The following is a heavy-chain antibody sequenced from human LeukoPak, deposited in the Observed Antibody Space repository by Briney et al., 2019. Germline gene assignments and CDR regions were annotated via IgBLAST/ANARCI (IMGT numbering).Heavy chain of an antibody. CDR3: ARERRYCSSTSCYLDWFDP. J-gene: IGHJ5*02. D-gene: IGHD2-2*01. Sequence: GGSLRLSCAASGFTFSDYYMSWIRQAPGKGLEWVSYISSSGSTIYYADSVKGRFTISRDNTKNSLYLQMNSLRAEDTAVYYCARERRYCSSTSCYLDWFDPWGQGTLVTVSS. CDR2: ISSSGSTI. CDR1: GFTFSDYY. V-gene: IGHV3-11*01.